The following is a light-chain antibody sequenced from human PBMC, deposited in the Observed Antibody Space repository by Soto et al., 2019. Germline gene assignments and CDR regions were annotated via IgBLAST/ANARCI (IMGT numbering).Light chain of an antibody. CDR2: KAS. CDR1: QSISSW. CDR3: QQFRGDT. V-gene: IGKV1-5*03. Sequence: DIQMTQSPSTLSASVGDRVTITCRASQSISSWLAWYQQKPGKAPKLLIYKASSLESGVPSRFSGRGSGTEFTLTISSLQPDDFATYYCQQFRGDTFGQGIKVDIK. J-gene: IGKJ2*01.